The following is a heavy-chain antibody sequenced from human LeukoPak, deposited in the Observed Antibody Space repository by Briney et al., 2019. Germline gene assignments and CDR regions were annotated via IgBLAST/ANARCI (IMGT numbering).Heavy chain of an antibody. J-gene: IGHJ4*02. CDR1: GFTFSNYW. CDR2: TKQDGSKK. CDR3: ARSGPHHVQIKTRSFDY. D-gene: IGHD1-1*01. V-gene: IGHV3-7*01. Sequence: PGGSLRLSCAASGFTFSNYWMTWVRQAPGKGLEWVANTKQDGSKKYYLDSMRGRLSISRDNAQNSLYLELNSLRADDTAVYFCARSGPHHVQIKTRSFDYWGQGTLVAVSS.